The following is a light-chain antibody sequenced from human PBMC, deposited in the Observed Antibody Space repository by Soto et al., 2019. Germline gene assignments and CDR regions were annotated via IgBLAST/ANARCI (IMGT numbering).Light chain of an antibody. CDR3: CSYAGSSTTYV. CDR2: EGS. J-gene: IGLJ1*01. V-gene: IGLV2-23*01. Sequence: QYVRTQPASVSGSPGQSITISCTGTISDVGSYNLVSWYQQHPGKAPKLMIYEGSKRPSGVSNRFSGSKSGNTASLTISGLQAEDEADYYCCSYAGSSTTYVFGTGTKITV. CDR1: ISDVGSYNL.